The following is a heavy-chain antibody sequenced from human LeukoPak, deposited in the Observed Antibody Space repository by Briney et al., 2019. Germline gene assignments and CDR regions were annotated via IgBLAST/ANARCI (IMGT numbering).Heavy chain of an antibody. Sequence: GASVKVSCKGSGYNFDRYGVNWVRQAPGQGLEWVGWISTYNGNTFYGQKFEGRVSMTTDTSTNTVYMDLRSLRSDDTAVYYCARDLEHCRNIICSNSAYWGQGTLVTVSS. V-gene: IGHV1-18*04. CDR3: ARDLEHCRNIICSNSAY. CDR2: ISTYNGNT. D-gene: IGHD2-2*01. J-gene: IGHJ4*02. CDR1: GYNFDRYG.